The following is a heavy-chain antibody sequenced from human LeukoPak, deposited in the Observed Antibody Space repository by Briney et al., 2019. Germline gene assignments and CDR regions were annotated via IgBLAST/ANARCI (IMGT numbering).Heavy chain of an antibody. V-gene: IGHV3-23*01. CDR2: ISGSGGST. D-gene: IGHD3-10*01. J-gene: IGHJ4*02. Sequence: GGSLRLSCAASGFTFSSYAMSWVRQAPGQGLEWVSAISGSGGSTYYADSVTGRFTISRDTSKNTLYLQMNSLRSEDTAVYYCAKDMGRYFDYWGQGTLVTVSS. CDR1: GFTFSSYA. CDR3: AKDMGRYFDY.